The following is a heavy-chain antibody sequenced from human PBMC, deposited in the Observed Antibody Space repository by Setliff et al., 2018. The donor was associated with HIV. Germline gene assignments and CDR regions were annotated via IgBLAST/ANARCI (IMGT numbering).Heavy chain of an antibody. D-gene: IGHD3-10*01. CDR3: ARAYFGSGIYY. Sequence: SETLSLTCTVSGGSISTSYWNWIRQPPGKGLEWIAYIYISGTTNYNPSLKSRVTISLDTSRNQFSLKLGSVTAADTAMYYCARAYFGSGIYYWGQGTLVTVSS. CDR2: IYISGTT. V-gene: IGHV4-4*09. J-gene: IGHJ4*02. CDR1: GGSISTSY.